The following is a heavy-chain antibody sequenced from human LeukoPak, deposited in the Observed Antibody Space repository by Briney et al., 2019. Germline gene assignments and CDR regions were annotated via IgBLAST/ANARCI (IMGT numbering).Heavy chain of an antibody. D-gene: IGHD6-13*01. Sequence: GGSLRLSCAASGFAFSGYSTSWVRQAPGRGLECVAYIKLGVNERYYVDSVKGRFTISRDNTKSSLYLQMNSLRAEDTAVYYCARGTSSSWYYFDYWGQGTLVTVSS. CDR1: GFAFSGYS. CDR3: ARGTSSSWYYFDY. J-gene: IGHJ4*02. CDR2: IKLGVNER. V-gene: IGHV3-7*01.